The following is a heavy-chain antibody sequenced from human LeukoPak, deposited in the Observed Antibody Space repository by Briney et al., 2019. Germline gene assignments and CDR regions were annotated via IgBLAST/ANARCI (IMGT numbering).Heavy chain of an antibody. CDR1: GYTFTNYW. J-gene: IGHJ4*02. Sequence: GESLKISCKGSGYTFTNYWVGWVRQMPGKGLEWMGTIYPNNSDSRYNPSFRGQVTISVDRSNTTAYLLWKSLKASDTAIYYCALSNEAFDSAGYFDCWGQGTLVTVSS. CDR3: ALSNEAFDSAGYFDC. CDR2: IYPNNSDS. D-gene: IGHD3-22*01. V-gene: IGHV5-51*01.